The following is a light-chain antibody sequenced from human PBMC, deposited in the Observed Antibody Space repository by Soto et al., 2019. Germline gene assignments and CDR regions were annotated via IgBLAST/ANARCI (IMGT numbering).Light chain of an antibody. J-gene: IGKJ1*01. CDR1: QGISSY. Sequence: DIQLTPSPSFLSASVGDRVPITCRASQGISSYLAWYQQKPGKAPELLIYAASTLQSGVPSRFSGSGSGTDFTLTISSLQPEDFATYYCQQSYSTPRTVGQGTKGDI. V-gene: IGKV1-39*01. CDR2: AAS. CDR3: QQSYSTPRT.